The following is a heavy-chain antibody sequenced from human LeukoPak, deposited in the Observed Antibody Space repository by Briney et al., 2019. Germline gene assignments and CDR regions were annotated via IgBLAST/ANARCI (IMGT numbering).Heavy chain of an antibody. V-gene: IGHV3-21*01. D-gene: IGHD6-13*01. CDR2: ISSGGSYI. CDR3: AREAADYFDY. CDR1: GFTFSTYT. Sequence: PGGSLRLSCSASGFTFSTYTMNWVRQAPGKGLEWVSSISSGGSYIYYADSVTGRFTVSRDNAKNSLYLQMNSLRAEDTAAYYCAREAADYFDYWGQGTLVTVSS. J-gene: IGHJ4*02.